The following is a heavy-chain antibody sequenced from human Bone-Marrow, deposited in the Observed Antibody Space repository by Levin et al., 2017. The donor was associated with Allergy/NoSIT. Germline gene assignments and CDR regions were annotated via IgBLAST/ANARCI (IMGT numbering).Heavy chain of an antibody. V-gene: IGHV1-18*01. J-gene: IGHJ4*02. CDR3: AKYCSGGSCHLPLNNFDY. Sequence: GASVKVSCQASGYTFTHYGISWVRQAPGQGLEWMGWISAYNGDTDYAQKLQGRVTMTTDRSTSTAYMELRSLRSDDTAVYYCAKYCSGGSCHLPLNNFDYWGQGTLVTVSS. D-gene: IGHD2-15*01. CDR2: ISAYNGDT. CDR1: GYTFTHYG.